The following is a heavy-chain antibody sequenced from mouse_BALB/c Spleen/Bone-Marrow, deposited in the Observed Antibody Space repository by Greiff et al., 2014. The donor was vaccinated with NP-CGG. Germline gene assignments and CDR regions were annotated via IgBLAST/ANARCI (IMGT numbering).Heavy chain of an antibody. Sequence: EVNLVESGGGLVQPGGSLRLSCATSGFTFTDYYMSWVRQPPGKALEWLGFIRNKANGYTTEYSASVKGRFTISRDNPQSILYLQMNTLRAEDSATYYCARDDYYAMDYWGQGTSVTVSS. CDR3: ARDDYYAMDY. CDR2: IRNKANGYTT. J-gene: IGHJ4*01. CDR1: GFTFTDYY. V-gene: IGHV7-3*02.